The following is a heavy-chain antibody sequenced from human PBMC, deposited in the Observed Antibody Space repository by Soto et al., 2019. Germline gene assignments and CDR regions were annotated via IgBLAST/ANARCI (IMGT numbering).Heavy chain of an antibody. CDR2: IYYSGST. CDR1: GGSISSGGYY. V-gene: IGHV4-31*03. Sequence: SETLSLTCTVSGGSISSGGYYWSWIRQHPGKGLEWIGYIYYSGSTYYNPSLKSRVTISVDTSKNQFSLKLNSVTAADTAVYYCARVSITKQIVSYYGMDVWGQGTTVTVSS. CDR3: ARVSITKQIVSYYGMDV. J-gene: IGHJ6*02. D-gene: IGHD2-15*01.